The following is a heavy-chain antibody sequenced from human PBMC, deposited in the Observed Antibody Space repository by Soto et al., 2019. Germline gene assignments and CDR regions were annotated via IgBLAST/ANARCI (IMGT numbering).Heavy chain of an antibody. Sequence: GGSLRLSCEASGFTFSSYAMSWVRQAPGKGLEWVSVISGSVGTTYYADSVKGRFTISRDNSKNTLYLQMNNLRAEDTAVYYCAKDHLFSGWTSGGYFDYWGQGALVTVS. J-gene: IGHJ4*02. CDR2: ISGSVGTT. V-gene: IGHV3-23*01. CDR1: GFTFSSYA. CDR3: AKDHLFSGWTSGGYFDY. D-gene: IGHD6-19*01.